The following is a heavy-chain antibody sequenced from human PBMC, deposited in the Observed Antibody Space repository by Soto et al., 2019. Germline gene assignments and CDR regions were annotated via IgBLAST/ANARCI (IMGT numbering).Heavy chain of an antibody. V-gene: IGHV4-61*01. CDR3: ARTFRSTTSRQAHGMDV. J-gene: IGHJ6*04. Sequence: SETLSLTCTVSGGSVSSGSYYWTWIRHPPGKGLEWIGYIYYSGSTNYNPSLKSRVTISLDTSNNQFSLRLSSVPGADTAVYYCARTFRSTTSRQAHGMDVWGNGT. CDR1: GGSVSSGSYY. CDR2: IYYSGST. D-gene: IGHD2-2*01.